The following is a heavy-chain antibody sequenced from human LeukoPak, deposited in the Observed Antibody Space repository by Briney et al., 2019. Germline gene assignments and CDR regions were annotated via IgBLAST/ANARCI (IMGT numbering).Heavy chain of an antibody. CDR1: GFTVSSND. CDR3: AKVTNTAIDY. J-gene: IGHJ4*02. D-gene: IGHD5-18*01. CDR2: IYSGGSA. V-gene: IGHV3-53*01. Sequence: PGGSLRLSCAASGFTVSSNDMSWVRQAPGKGLEWVSLIYSGGSAYYADSVKGRFTISRDNSKNTLYLQMNSLRAEDTAVYYCAKVTNTAIDYWGQGTLVTVSS.